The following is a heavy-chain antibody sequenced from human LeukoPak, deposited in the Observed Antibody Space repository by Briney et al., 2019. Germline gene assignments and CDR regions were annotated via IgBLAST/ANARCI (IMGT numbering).Heavy chain of an antibody. Sequence: SETLSLTCAVYGGSFSGYYWSWIRQPPRKGLEWIGEINHSGSTNYNPSLKSRVTISVDTSKNQFSLKLSSVTAADTAVYYCARGHYGSSGYLVAFDIWGQGTMVTVSS. V-gene: IGHV4-34*01. CDR3: ARGHYGSSGYLVAFDI. D-gene: IGHD3-22*01. CDR2: INHSGST. J-gene: IGHJ3*02. CDR1: GGSFSGYY.